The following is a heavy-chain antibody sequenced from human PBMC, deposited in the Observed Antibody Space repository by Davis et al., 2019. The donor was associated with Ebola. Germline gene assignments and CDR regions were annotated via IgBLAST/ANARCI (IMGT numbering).Heavy chain of an antibody. CDR2: ISGSGGTT. Sequence: GESLKISCAASGFTFSSYWMSWVRQAPGKGLQWVSTISGSGGTTDYADSVKGRFTISRDNSKNTLYLQMNSLRVDDTVLYYCAKNQGATRGAFDIWGQGTMVTVSS. CDR3: AKNQGATRGAFDI. J-gene: IGHJ3*02. D-gene: IGHD3-16*01. V-gene: IGHV3-23*01. CDR1: GFTFSSYW.